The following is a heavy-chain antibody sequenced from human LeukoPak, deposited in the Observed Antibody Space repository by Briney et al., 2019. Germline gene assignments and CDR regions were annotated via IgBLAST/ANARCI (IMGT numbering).Heavy chain of an antibody. V-gene: IGHV4-39*07. CDR1: GGSISSSSYY. D-gene: IGHD1-26*01. CDR2: IYYSGST. Sequence: PSETLSLTCTVSGGSISSSSYYWGWIRQPPGKGLEWIGSIYYSGSTYYNPSLKSRVTISVDTSKNQFSLKLSSVTAADTAVYYCASGMRALGASDYWGQGTLVTVSS. J-gene: IGHJ4*02. CDR3: ASGMRALGASDY.